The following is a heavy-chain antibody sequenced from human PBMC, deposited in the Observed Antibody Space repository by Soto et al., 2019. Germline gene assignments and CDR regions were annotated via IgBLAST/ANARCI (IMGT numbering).Heavy chain of an antibody. D-gene: IGHD3-16*01. CDR3: ARSQRGRTAFTFDY. CDR1: GDSVSNDNYY. Sequence: GTLTLTCAVSGDSVSNDNYYWSWIRQPPGKGLEWIGYIYYSGTTNYNSYLKSRLSLSVDMSKNRFSLKLASVTAADTAVYFCARSQRGRTAFTFDYWGQGALVTVSS. V-gene: IGHV4-61*01. CDR2: IYYSGTT. J-gene: IGHJ4*02.